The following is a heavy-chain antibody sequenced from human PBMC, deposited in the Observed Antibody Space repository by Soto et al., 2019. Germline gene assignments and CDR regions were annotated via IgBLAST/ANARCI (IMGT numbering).Heavy chain of an antibody. Sequence: ASVKVSCKASGYTFTSYGISWVRQAPGQGLEWMGWISAYNGNTNYAQKLQGRVTMTTDTSTSTAYMELRSLRSDDTAVYYCARDASSEGMVRGESVPEYYYYYYGMDVWGQGTTFTVSS. D-gene: IGHD3-10*01. V-gene: IGHV1-18*01. J-gene: IGHJ6*02. CDR2: ISAYNGNT. CDR1: GYTFTSYG. CDR3: ARDASSEGMVRGESVPEYYYYYYGMDV.